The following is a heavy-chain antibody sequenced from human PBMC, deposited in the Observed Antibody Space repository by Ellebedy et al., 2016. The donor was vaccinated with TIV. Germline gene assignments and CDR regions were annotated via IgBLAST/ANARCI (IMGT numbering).Heavy chain of an antibody. J-gene: IGHJ5*02. CDR2: ISWNSGSI. CDR3: ASNSGWYDNWFDP. V-gene: IGHV3-9*01. Sequence: PGGSLRLSCAASGFTFNDYAMHWVRQAPGKGLEWVSGISWNSGSIGYPDSVKGRFTISRDYAKNSLYLQMNSLRAEDTALYYCASNSGWYDNWFDPWGQGTLVTVSS. CDR1: GFTFNDYA. D-gene: IGHD6-19*01.